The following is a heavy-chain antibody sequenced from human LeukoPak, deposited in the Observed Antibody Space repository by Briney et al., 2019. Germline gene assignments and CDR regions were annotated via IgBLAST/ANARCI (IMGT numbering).Heavy chain of an antibody. Sequence: GASVKVSCKASGYTFTGHYMHWVRQAPGQGLEWMGWINPISGGTNFAQKFQGRVTMTRDTSISTAYMELSRLRSDDTAVYYCARDPQNSPIGKNYYYYYYMDVWGKGTTVTVSS. CDR1: GYTFTGHY. CDR2: INPISGGT. CDR3: ARDPQNSPIGKNYYYYYYMDV. D-gene: IGHD2/OR15-2a*01. V-gene: IGHV1-2*02. J-gene: IGHJ6*03.